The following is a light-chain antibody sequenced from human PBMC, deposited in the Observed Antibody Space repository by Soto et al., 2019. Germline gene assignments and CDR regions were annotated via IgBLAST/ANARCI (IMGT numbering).Light chain of an antibody. CDR1: QSVSSD. CDR2: DIF. V-gene: IGKV3-11*01. Sequence: ETVLTQSPDTLSLPPGERATLSCRASQSVSSDLAWYQQKPGQAPRLLIYDIFNRATGIPARFSGSGSGTDFTLTISPLEPEDVAVYYCQQRDKWPLTFGGGTKVEIK. CDR3: QQRDKWPLT. J-gene: IGKJ4*01.